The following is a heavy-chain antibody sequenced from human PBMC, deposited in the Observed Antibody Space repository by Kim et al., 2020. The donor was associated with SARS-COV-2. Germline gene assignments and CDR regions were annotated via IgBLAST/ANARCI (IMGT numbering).Heavy chain of an antibody. D-gene: IGHD6-19*01. V-gene: IGHV3-33*03. Sequence: ADSVKGRFTISRDKSKNTLYLQMNSLRAEDTAVYYCAKDRVSSGGSAFDIWGQGTMVTVSS. CDR3: AKDRVSSGGSAFDI. J-gene: IGHJ3*02.